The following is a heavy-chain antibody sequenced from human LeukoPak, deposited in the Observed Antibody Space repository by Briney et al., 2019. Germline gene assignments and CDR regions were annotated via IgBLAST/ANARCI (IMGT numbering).Heavy chain of an antibody. CDR1: GFTFSSYW. D-gene: IGHD6-13*01. CDR2: INSDGSST. J-gene: IGHJ4*02. Sequence: GGSLRLSCAASGFTFSSYWMHWVRQAPGKGLVWVSRINSDGSSTNYADSVKGRFTISRDNAKNTLYLQMNSLRDEDTAVYYCTRDVSQSSSWYGEFDYWGQGTQVTVSS. CDR3: TRDVSQSSSWYGEFDY. V-gene: IGHV3-74*01.